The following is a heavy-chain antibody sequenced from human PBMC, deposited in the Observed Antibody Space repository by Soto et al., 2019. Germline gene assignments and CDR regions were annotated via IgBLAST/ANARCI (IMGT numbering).Heavy chain of an antibody. D-gene: IGHD5-18*01. CDR2: IIPIFGTA. CDR3: ARDGGHHPIQLWTFDY. Sequence: SVKVSCKASGGTFSSYAISWVRQAPGQGLEWMGGIIPIFGTANYAQKFQGRVTITADESTSTAYMELSSRRSEDTAVYYCARDGGHHPIQLWTFDYWGQGTLVTVSS. CDR1: GGTFSSYA. J-gene: IGHJ4*02. V-gene: IGHV1-69*13.